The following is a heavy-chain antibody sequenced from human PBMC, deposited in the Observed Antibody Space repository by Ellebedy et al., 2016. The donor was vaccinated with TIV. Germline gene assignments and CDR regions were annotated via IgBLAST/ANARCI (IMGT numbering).Heavy chain of an antibody. CDR3: AKRRGSNYGDHAFDV. J-gene: IGHJ3*01. Sequence: PGGSLRLSCVASGFTFHSYATAWVRQAPGKGREWVSFITGSGGNAYYAYTAKGRFTISRDNSKDTVYLQRNSLRGEDTAVFYCAKRRGSNYGDHAFDVWGQGTVVSVSS. V-gene: IGHV3-23*01. CDR1: GFTFHSYA. CDR2: ITGSGGNA. D-gene: IGHD3-10*01.